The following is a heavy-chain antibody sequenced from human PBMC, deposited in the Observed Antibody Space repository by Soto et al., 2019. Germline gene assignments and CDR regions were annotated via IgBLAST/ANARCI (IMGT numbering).Heavy chain of an antibody. CDR1: GGSFSGYY. CDR3: ARGGHSSSWYRGGWFDP. D-gene: IGHD6-13*01. Sequence: SETLSLTCAVYGGSFSGYYWSWIRQPPGKGLEWIGEINHSGSTNYNPSLKSRVTISVDTSKNQFSLKLSSVTAADTAVYYCARGGHSSSWYRGGWFDPRGQGTLVTVSS. J-gene: IGHJ5*02. V-gene: IGHV4-34*01. CDR2: INHSGST.